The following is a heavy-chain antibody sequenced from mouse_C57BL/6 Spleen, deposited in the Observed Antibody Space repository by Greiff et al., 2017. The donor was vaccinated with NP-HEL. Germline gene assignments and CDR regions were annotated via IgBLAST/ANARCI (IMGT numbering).Heavy chain of an antibody. V-gene: IGHV5-4*01. J-gene: IGHJ1*03. CDR3: ARDRAYGYDPHWYFDV. Sequence: EVKLVESGGGLVKPGESLKLSCAASGFTFSSYAMSWVRQTPEKRLEWVATISDGGSYTYYPDNVKGRFTISRDNAKNNLYLQMSHLKSEDTAMYYCARDRAYGYDPHWYFDVWGTGTTVTVSS. D-gene: IGHD2-2*01. CDR1: GFTFSSYA. CDR2: ISDGGSYT.